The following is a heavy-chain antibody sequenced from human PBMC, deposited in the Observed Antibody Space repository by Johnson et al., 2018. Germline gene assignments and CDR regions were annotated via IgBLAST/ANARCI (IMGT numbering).Heavy chain of an antibody. J-gene: IGHJ6*03. V-gene: IGHV3-21*06. CDR3: ARGQWRVPGQRYYMDV. D-gene: IGHD6-19*01. CDR1: GFSFNVYS. Sequence: VQLVESGGGLVKPGGSLRLSCEASGFSFNVYSMTWVRQAPGKGLEWVSFIGAESVYIQYADSVRGRFTISRDNAKNSLYLQMSALRVEDTAIYFCARGQWRVPGQRYYMDVWGKGTTVTVSS. CDR2: IGAESVYI.